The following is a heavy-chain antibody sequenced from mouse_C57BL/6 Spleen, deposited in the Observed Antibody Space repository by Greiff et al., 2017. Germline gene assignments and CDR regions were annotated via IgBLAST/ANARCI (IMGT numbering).Heavy chain of an antibody. Sequence: QVQLKESGAELVKPGASVKISCKASGYAFSSYWMNWVKQRPGKGLEWIGQIYPGDGDTNYNGKFKGKATLTADKSSSTAYMQLSSLTSEDSAVYFCARSYDYGDFDYWGQGTTLTVSS. CDR1: GYAFSSYW. CDR2: IYPGDGDT. CDR3: ARSYDYGDFDY. J-gene: IGHJ2*01. D-gene: IGHD2-4*01. V-gene: IGHV1-80*01.